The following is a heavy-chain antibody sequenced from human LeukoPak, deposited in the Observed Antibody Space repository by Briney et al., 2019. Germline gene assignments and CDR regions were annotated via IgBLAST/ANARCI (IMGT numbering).Heavy chain of an antibody. CDR1: GGSFSAYY. CDR3: SLKTPAAGTKFRYFDY. CDR2: ITHSGST. V-gene: IGHV4-34*01. J-gene: IGHJ4*02. Sequence: SETLSLTCVVYGGSFSAYYWTWIRQPPGKGLEWIGEITHSGSTNYNPSLKSRVTISVDTSKNQFSLKLSSVTAADTAVYYCSLKTPAAGTKFRYFDYWGQGTLVTVSS. D-gene: IGHD6-13*01.